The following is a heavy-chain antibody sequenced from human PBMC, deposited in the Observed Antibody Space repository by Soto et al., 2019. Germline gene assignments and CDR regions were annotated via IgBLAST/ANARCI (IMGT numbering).Heavy chain of an antibody. CDR2: ISSSSSYI. D-gene: IGHD2-2*01. V-gene: IGHV3-21*01. CDR3: ARDPPIVAVTAAMDWFDR. Sequence: GSLRLSCAASGFTFSSYSMNWVRQAPGKGLEWVSSISSSSSYIYYADSVKGRFTISRDNAKNSLYLQMNSLRAEDTAVYYCARDPPIVAVTAAMDWFDRWGQGNLVTVSS. J-gene: IGHJ5*02. CDR1: GFTFSSYS.